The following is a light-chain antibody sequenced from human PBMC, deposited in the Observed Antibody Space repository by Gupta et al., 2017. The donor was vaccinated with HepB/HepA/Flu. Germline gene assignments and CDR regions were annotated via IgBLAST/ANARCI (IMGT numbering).Light chain of an antibody. CDR3: QTWDGSLTAVV. CDR1: SSNIGDND. V-gene: IGLV1-51*01. J-gene: IGLJ2*01. CDR2: DNN. Sequence: QSVLTQPPSVSAAPGQKVTISCSGSSSNIGDNDVSWYQQLPGTAPKLLICDNNRRPSGIPDRFSGSKSGTSATLGIAGLQTGDEADYYCQTWDGSLTAVVFGGGTKLTAL.